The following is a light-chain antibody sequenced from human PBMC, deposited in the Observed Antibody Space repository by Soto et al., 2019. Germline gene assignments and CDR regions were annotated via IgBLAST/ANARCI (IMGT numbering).Light chain of an antibody. CDR2: DVA. CDR1: SSDVGGYSS. CDR3: SSYAGNNRLI. J-gene: IGLJ2*01. V-gene: IGLV2-11*01. Sequence: QSALTQPRSVSGSPGQSVTISCTGTSSDVGGYSSVSWYQQHPGKAPRLLIFDVAKRPSGVPDRFSGSKSGNTASLRVSGLLTEDEADYYCSSYAGNNRLIFGGGTKLTVL.